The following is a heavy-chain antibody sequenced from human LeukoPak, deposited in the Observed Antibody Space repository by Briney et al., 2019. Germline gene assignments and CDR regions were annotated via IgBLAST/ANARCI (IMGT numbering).Heavy chain of an antibody. V-gene: IGHV3-7*01. Sequence: GGSLRLSCAVSGFTFSDNWMSWVRQAPGQGLEWVANIKQDGSEKAYVDSVTGRFTISTDNAKNSLYLQMNSLRAEDTAVYYCASSFGSALDIWGQGTMVSVSS. CDR3: ASSFGSALDI. CDR2: IKQDGSEK. CDR1: GFTFSDNW. J-gene: IGHJ3*02. D-gene: IGHD3-16*01.